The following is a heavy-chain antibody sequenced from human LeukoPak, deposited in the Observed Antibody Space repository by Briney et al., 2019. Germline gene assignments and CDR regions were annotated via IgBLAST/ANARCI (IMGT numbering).Heavy chain of an antibody. D-gene: IGHD3-10*02. CDR1: GFTFSDYY. Sequence: PGGSLRLSCAASGFTFSDYYMSWIRQAPGRWLEWISYISSSSGGTIYYTDSVKGRFTISRDNAKNSLYLQMNSLRAEDTAVYYCAELGITMIGGVWGKGTTVTISS. CDR3: AELGITMIGGV. J-gene: IGHJ6*04. CDR2: ISSSSGGTI. V-gene: IGHV3-11*04.